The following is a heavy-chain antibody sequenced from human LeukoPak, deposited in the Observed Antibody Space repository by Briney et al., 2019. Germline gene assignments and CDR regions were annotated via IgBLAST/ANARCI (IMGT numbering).Heavy chain of an antibody. D-gene: IGHD4-23*01. CDR2: INPSGGST. Sequence: ASGNVSCKASGYTFTSYYMHWVRQAPGEGLEWMGIINPSGGSTSYAQKFQGRVTMTRDMSTSTVYMELSSMRYEDTAVYYCARDNSVEDTAWWFDPWGQGTLVTVSS. CDR3: ARDNSVEDTAWWFDP. V-gene: IGHV1-46*01. CDR1: GYTFTSYY. J-gene: IGHJ5*02.